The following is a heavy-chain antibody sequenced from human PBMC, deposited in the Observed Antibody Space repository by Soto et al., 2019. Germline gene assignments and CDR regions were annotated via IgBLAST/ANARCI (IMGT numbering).Heavy chain of an antibody. Sequence: SLRXSXAASXXXXKDYYMTWXRXTXEKGLEXXXXXXXXXXXXXXAASVKGRVTISRDNAHNSLYLQMSGLGAEDTALYYCARDMYTNYVNYFDLWGQGTLVTVSS. J-gene: IGHJ5*02. CDR3: ARDMYTNYVNYFDL. D-gene: IGHD3-16*01. CDR1: XXXXKDYY. V-gene: IGHV3-11*05. CDR2: XXXXXXXX.